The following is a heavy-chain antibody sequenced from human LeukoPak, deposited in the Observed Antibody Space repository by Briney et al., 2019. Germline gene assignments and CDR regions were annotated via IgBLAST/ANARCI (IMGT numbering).Heavy chain of an antibody. V-gene: IGHV3-23*01. CDR3: AEIRWHYFDY. J-gene: IGHJ4*02. CDR2: LSVSGGST. Sequence: QPGGSLRLSCAASGITFNIYAMSGVRQAPGKGLEWVSTLSVSGGSTYYADSVKGRFTISRDNSKITLLLQMNHLRAEDTAVYYCAEIRWHYFDYWGQGTLVTVSS. CDR1: GITFNIYA. D-gene: IGHD5-24*01.